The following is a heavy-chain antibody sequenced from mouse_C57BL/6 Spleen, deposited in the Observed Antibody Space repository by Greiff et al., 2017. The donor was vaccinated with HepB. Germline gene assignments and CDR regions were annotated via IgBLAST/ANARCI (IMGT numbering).Heavy chain of an antibody. J-gene: IGHJ1*03. CDR3: AREKYYGSSYGYWYFDV. V-gene: IGHV5-16*01. CDR2: INYDGSST. CDR1: GFTFSDYY. D-gene: IGHD1-1*01. Sequence: EVKLVESEGGLVQPGSSMKLSCTASGFTFSDYYMAWVRQVPEKGLEWVANINYDGSSTYYLDSLKSRFIISRDNAKNILYLQMSSLKSEDTATYYCAREKYYGSSYGYWYFDVWGTGTTVTVSS.